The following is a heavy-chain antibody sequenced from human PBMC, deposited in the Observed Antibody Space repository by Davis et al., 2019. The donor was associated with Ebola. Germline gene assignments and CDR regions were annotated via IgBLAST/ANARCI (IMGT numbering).Heavy chain of an antibody. J-gene: IGHJ4*02. CDR2: IIPILGIA. D-gene: IGHD3-16*01. CDR1: AYTFSSYA. Sequence: SVMVSCNASAYTFSSYAISWVRQAPGQGLEWMGRIIPILGIANYAQKFQGRVTITADKSTSTAYMELSSLRSEDTAVYYCARAKEGGVDYWGQGTLVTVSS. CDR3: ARAKEGGVDY. V-gene: IGHV1-69*04.